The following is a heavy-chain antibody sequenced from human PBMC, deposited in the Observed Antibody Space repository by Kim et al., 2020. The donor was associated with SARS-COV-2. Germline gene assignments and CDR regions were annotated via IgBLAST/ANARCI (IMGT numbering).Heavy chain of an antibody. Sequence: GGSLRLSCAASGFTVYNNYMNWVRQAPGKGLEWVSVIYSGGETYYSDSAKGRFTISRDDSKNTLFLHMSSLRADDTALYYCAKSGMAMAGQGVAFDIWGRGTMVTVSS. D-gene: IGHD6-19*01. CDR2: IYSGGET. J-gene: IGHJ3*02. V-gene: IGHV3-53*01. CDR3: AKSGMAMAGQGVAFDI. CDR1: GFTVYNNY.